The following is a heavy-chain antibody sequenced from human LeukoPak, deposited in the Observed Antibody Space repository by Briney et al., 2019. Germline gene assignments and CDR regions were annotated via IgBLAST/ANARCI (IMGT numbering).Heavy chain of an antibody. J-gene: IGHJ2*01. CDR3: ASGVSYYYDNSGHPGWYFDL. V-gene: IGHV3-13*01. CDR1: GFTFNYYD. Sequence: PGGSLRLSCAVSGFTFNYYDMHWVRQAPGKRLEWVSAIRTTGDTHYPDSVKGRFAMSREDAKNSVRLQMNTLRAGDTAVYYCASGVSYYYDNSGHPGWYFDLWGRGTLVTVSS. D-gene: IGHD3-22*01. CDR2: IRTTGDT.